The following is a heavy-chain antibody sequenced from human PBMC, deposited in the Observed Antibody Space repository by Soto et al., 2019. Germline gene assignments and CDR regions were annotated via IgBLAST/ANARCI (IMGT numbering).Heavy chain of an antibody. V-gene: IGHV1-69*02. Sequence: SVKVSCKASGGTFSSYTISWVRQAPGQGLEWMGRIIPILGIANYAQKFQGRVTITADKSTSTAYMELSSLRSEDTAVYYCASSGPGSAAYFQHWGPGTLVTVSS. CDR3: ASSGPGSAAYFQH. J-gene: IGHJ1*01. CDR2: IIPILGIA. CDR1: GGTFSSYT. D-gene: IGHD3-10*01.